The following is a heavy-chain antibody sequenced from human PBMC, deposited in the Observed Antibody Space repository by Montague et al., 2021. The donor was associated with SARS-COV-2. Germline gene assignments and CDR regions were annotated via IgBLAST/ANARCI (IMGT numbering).Heavy chain of an antibody. D-gene: IGHD3-22*01. CDR1: GGSISSNSYY. CDR3: ARRTSSGYYHYYLDDY. J-gene: IGHJ4*02. CDR2: IYYSGST. V-gene: IGHV4-39*01. Sequence: SETRSLTCTVSGGSISSNSYYWGWIRQPPGKGLEWIGSIYYSGSTYYNPSLKSRVTISVDTSKNQFSLKLSSVTAADTAVYYCARRTSSGYYHYYLDDYWGRGTLVTVSS.